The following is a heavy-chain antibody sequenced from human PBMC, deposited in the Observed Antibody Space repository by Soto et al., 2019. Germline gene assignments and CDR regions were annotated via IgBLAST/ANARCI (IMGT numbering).Heavy chain of an antibody. J-gene: IGHJ6*02. V-gene: IGHV3-30*18. CDR1: GFTFSSYG. CDR2: ISYDGSNK. D-gene: IGHD1-20*01. Sequence: QVQLVESGGGVVQPGRSLRLSCAASGFTFSSYGMHWVRQAPGKGLEWVAVISYDGSNKYYADSVKGRFTISRDNSKNTLYLQMNSLRAEDTAVYYCAKHIAGTTGYYYGMDVWGQGTTVTVSS. CDR3: AKHIAGTTGYYYGMDV.